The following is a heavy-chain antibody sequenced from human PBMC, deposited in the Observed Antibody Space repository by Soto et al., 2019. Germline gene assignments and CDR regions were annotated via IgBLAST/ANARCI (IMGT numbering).Heavy chain of an antibody. D-gene: IGHD6-25*01. V-gene: IGHV3-7*05. CDR1: GFTFTHFW. J-gene: IGHJ4*02. Sequence: EVQLVESGGGLVQPGGSLRLSCAASGFTFTHFWMSWVRQAPGKGLERVANIKQDGSESNYVDPVKGRFTISRDNAKNSVYLEMNSLRAEDTAVYYCGRGSAAPDNWGQGTLVTVSS. CDR3: GRGSAAPDN. CDR2: IKQDGSES.